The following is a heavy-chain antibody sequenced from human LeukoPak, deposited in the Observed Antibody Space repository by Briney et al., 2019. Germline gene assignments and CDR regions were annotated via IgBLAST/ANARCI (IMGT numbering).Heavy chain of an antibody. CDR1: GGSFSGYY. CDR2: INDIGNT. D-gene: IGHD3-10*01. V-gene: IGHV4-34*01. CDR3: ARLGSVGYYNYQYMDI. J-gene: IGHJ6*03. Sequence: PSETLSLTCAVYGGSFSGYYWSWIRQPPGEGLEWIGEINDIGNTNYDPSLRSRVTISVDTSKNQFSPSLTSATAADTAVYFCARLGSVGYYNYQYMDIWGNGTTVTVSS.